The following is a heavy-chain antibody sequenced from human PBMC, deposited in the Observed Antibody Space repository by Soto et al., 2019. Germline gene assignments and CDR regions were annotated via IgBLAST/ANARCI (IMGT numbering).Heavy chain of an antibody. Sequence: GGSLRLSCAASGFTFSSYAMHWVRQALGKGLEWVAVISYDGSNKYYADSVKGRFTISRDNSKNTLYLQMNSLRAEDTAVYYCAREGSGGMDVWGQGTTVTVSS. D-gene: IGHD3-10*01. J-gene: IGHJ6*02. CDR1: GFTFSSYA. CDR3: AREGSGGMDV. V-gene: IGHV3-30-3*01. CDR2: ISYDGSNK.